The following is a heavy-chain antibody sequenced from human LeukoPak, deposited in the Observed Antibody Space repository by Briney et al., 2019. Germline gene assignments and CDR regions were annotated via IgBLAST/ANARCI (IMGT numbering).Heavy chain of an antibody. D-gene: IGHD1-26*01. CDR3: ARGQYSGSCFDN. V-gene: IGHV4-59*01. CDR2: IYYSGST. CDR1: RGSISNYL. J-gene: IGHJ4*02. Sequence: SETLSLTCTVSRGSISNYLWSWIRQPPRKGLEWIGYIYYSGSTNYNPSLKSRVTILVDTSKNQFSLKVSSVTAADTAVYYCARGQYSGSCFDNWGQGSLVTVSS.